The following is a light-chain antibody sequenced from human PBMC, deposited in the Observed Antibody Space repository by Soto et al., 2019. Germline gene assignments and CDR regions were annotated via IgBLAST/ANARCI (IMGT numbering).Light chain of an antibody. Sequence: GLTQSPGTLSLSPGERATLSCRASQSLSTNSLAWYQQNRGQAPRLLMYAATTRAPGAPDRFSGSGSGTEFTLTISRLEPEDFAVYYCQQYGSSPLISFGQGTRLEIK. V-gene: IGKV3-20*01. J-gene: IGKJ5*01. CDR1: QSLSTNS. CDR3: QQYGSSPLIS. CDR2: AAT.